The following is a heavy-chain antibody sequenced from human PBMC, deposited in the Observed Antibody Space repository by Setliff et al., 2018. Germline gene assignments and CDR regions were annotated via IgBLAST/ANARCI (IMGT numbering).Heavy chain of an antibody. CDR3: ARIRACPSMDV. J-gene: IGHJ6*03. Sequence: SETLSLTCTVSGDSISSRRSYWGWFRQPAAKGLEWIGQIYTSWIPNYNPSLKSRVTISLDTSKIQFFLSLSSVTAADTALYYFARIRACPSMDVWGKGTTVAASS. CDR1: GDSISSRRSY. V-gene: IGHV4-61*09. CDR2: IYTSWIP.